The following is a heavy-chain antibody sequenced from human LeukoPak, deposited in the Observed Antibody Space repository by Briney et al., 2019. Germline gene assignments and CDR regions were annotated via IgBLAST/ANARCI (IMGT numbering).Heavy chain of an antibody. V-gene: IGHV3-53*01. CDR2: IYSGGST. J-gene: IGHJ4*02. D-gene: IGHD1-26*01. Sequence: GGSQRLSCAASGFTVSSNYMSWVRQAPGKGLEWVSVIYSGGSTYYADSVKGRFTISRDNSKNTLYLQMNSLRAEDTAVYYCARDRYSGSYYLDYWGQGTLVTVSS. CDR1: GFTVSSNY. CDR3: ARDRYSGSYYLDY.